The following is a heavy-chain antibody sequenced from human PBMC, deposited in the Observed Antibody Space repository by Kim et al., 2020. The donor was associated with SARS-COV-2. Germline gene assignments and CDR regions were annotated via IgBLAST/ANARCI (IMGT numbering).Heavy chain of an antibody. CDR3: AGDFGSGSYRFDY. J-gene: IGHJ4*02. D-gene: IGHD3-10*01. V-gene: IGHV4-30-2*01. Sequence: NPSVKGRVTMSLDRSNNQFSLKLTSMTAADTAVYYCAGDFGSGSYRFDYWGQGTLGTVSS.